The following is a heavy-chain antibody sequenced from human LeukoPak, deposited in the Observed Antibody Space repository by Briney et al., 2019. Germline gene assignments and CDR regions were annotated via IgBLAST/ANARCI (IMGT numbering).Heavy chain of an antibody. D-gene: IGHD5-18*01. CDR1: GFTFSSYS. CDR3: AREGLADTAMVEATYYYYGMDV. CDR2: ISSSSSYI. Sequence: GGSLRLSCAASGFTFSSYSMNWVRQAPGKGLEWVSSISSSSSYIYYADSVKGRFTISRDNAKNSLYLQMNSLRAEDTAVYYCAREGLADTAMVEATYYYYGMDVWGQGTTVTVSS. J-gene: IGHJ6*02. V-gene: IGHV3-21*01.